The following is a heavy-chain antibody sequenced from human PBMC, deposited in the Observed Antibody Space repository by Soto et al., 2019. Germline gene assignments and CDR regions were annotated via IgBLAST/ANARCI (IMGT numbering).Heavy chain of an antibody. CDR3: ARGPSPRYSSSWYWFDP. CDR1: GGSFSGYY. Sequence: QVQLQQWGAGLLKPSETLSLTCAVYGGSFSGYYWSWIRQPPGKGLEWIGEINHSGSTNYNPSLKSRVTISVDTSKNQFSLKLSSVTAADTAVYYRARGPSPRYSSSWYWFDPWGQGTLVTVSS. J-gene: IGHJ5*02. V-gene: IGHV4-34*01. D-gene: IGHD6-13*01. CDR2: INHSGST.